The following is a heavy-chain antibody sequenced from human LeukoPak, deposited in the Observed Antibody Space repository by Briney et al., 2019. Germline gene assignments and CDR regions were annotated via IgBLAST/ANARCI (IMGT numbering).Heavy chain of an antibody. J-gene: IGHJ4*02. D-gene: IGHD5-18*01. V-gene: IGHV3-30*04. CDR3: ARDLWGSYGLRYYFDY. CDR2: ISYDGSNK. CDR1: GFTFSSYA. Sequence: GRSLRLSCAASGFTFSSYAMHWVRQAPGKGLEWVAVISYDGSNKHYADSVKGRFTISRDNSKNTLYLQMNSLRAEDTAVYYCARDLWGSYGLRYYFDYWGQGTLVTVSS.